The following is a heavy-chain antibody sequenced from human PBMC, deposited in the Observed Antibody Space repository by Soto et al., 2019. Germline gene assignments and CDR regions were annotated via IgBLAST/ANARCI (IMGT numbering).Heavy chain of an antibody. V-gene: IGHV1-2*02. CDR2: INPNSGGT. CDR3: ARWSIVGATPFDP. J-gene: IGHJ5*02. CDR1: GYTSTGYY. Sequence: ASVKVSCKASGYTSTGYYMHWVRQAPGQGLEWMGWINPNSGGTNYAQKFQGRVTMTRDTSISTAYMELSRLRSDDTAVYYCARWSIVGATPFDPWGQGTLVTVSS. D-gene: IGHD1-26*01.